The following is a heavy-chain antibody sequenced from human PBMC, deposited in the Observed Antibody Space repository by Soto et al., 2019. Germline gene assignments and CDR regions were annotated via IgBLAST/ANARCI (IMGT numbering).Heavy chain of an antibody. CDR3: AREGYCSSTSCSSPLYYYYYYGMDV. D-gene: IGHD2-2*01. V-gene: IGHV1-18*01. Sequence: ASVKVSCKASGYTFTSYGISWVRQAPGQGLEWMGWISAYNGNTNYAQKLQGRVTMTTDTPTSTAYMELRSLRSDDTAVYYCAREGYCSSTSCSSPLYYYYYYGMDVWGQGTTVTVSS. J-gene: IGHJ6*02. CDR2: ISAYNGNT. CDR1: GYTFTSYG.